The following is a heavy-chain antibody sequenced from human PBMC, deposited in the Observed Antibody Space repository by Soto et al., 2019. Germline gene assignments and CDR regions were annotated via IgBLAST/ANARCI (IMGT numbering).Heavy chain of an antibody. CDR1: GYTFTSYD. Sequence: QVQLVQSGAEVKKPGASVKVSCKASGYTFTSYDISWVRQAPGQGLEWMGWISAYNGNTNYVKKLPGRFTMTTDTPTSTAYMELRSLRSDDTAVYYCAREERSGWHFDSWGQGTLVTVSS. V-gene: IGHV1-18*01. CDR2: ISAYNGNT. CDR3: AREERSGWHFDS. J-gene: IGHJ4*02. D-gene: IGHD6-19*01.